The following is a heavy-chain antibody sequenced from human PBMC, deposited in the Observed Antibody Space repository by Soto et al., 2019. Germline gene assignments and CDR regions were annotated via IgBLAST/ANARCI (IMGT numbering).Heavy chain of an antibody. Sequence: QVQLQESGPGLVKPSETLSLTCTVSGGSISSYYWSWIRQPPGKGLEWIGYIYYSGSTNYNPSLKSRVTISVDTSKNQFSLKLSSVTAADTAVYYCATYVQYYFDYWGQGTLVTVSS. V-gene: IGHV4-59*01. CDR2: IYYSGST. CDR1: GGSISSYY. D-gene: IGHD3-16*01. J-gene: IGHJ4*02. CDR3: ATYVQYYFDY.